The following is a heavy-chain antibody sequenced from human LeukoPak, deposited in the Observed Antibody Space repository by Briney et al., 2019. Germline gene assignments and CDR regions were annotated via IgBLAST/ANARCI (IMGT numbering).Heavy chain of an antibody. CDR2: ISGSDNTI. CDR3: ARRNAYCSTTSCSRASYYYYGMDV. J-gene: IGHJ6*02. D-gene: IGHD2-2*01. CDR1: GFTFSDYY. Sequence: PGGSLRLSCAASGFTFSDYYMSWIRQAPGKGLEWVSYISGSDNTICYADSVKGRFTISRDNAKNSLYLQMNSLRAEDTAVYYCARRNAYCSTTSCSRASYYYYGMDVWGQGTTVTVSS. V-gene: IGHV3-11*01.